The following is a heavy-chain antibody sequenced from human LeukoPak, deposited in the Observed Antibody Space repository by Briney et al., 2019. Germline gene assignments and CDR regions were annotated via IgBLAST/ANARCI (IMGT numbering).Heavy chain of an antibody. CDR3: ARIEVVRGVVFGY. D-gene: IGHD3-10*01. V-gene: IGHV4-39*07. CDR2: IYYSGST. CDR1: GGSISSSSYY. J-gene: IGHJ4*02. Sequence: SETLSLTCTVSGGSISSSSYYWGWIRQPPGKGLEWIGSIYYSGSTNYNPSLKSRVTISVDTSKNQFSLRLSSVTAADTAVYYCARIEVVRGVVFGYWGQGTLVTVSS.